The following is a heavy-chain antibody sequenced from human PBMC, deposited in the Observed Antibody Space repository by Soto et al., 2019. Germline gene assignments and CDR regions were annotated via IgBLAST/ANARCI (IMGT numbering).Heavy chain of an antibody. V-gene: IGHV5-51*01. J-gene: IGHJ4*02. CDR1: GYTFTSYW. CDR3: ARPSEVAATGVGFDY. D-gene: IGHD2-15*01. CDR2: IYPGDSDT. Sequence: GESLKISCKGSGYTFTSYWIAWVRQMPGKGLEWMGIIYPGDSDTRYSPSFQGQVTISADKSISTAYLQWSSLKASDTAMYYCARPSEVAATGVGFDYWGQGTLVTVSS.